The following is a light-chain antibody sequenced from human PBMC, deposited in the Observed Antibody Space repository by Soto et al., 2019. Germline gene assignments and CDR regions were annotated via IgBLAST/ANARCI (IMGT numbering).Light chain of an antibody. CDR3: HQRKSWPRT. CDR2: LTS. CDR1: QAVNTR. V-gene: IGKV3-11*01. Sequence: EIVLTQSPATLSAFPGDRVTLSCRASQAVNTRLAWYQHKPGQAPRLLIYLTSNRAAGVPSRFSAWGSETDFTLTISDVQTQDFAVYYCHQRKSWPRTFGQGTKVDIK. J-gene: IGKJ1*01.